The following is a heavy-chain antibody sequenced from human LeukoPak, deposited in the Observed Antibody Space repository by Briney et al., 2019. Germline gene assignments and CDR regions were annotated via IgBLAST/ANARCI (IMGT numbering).Heavy chain of an antibody. CDR1: GYTFTSYY. J-gene: IGHJ4*02. CDR3: ARDWGAPDY. CDR2: INPSGGST. V-gene: IGHV1-46*01. D-gene: IGHD3-16*01. Sequence: ASVKVSCKASGYTFTSYYMHWVRQAPGQGLEWMGIINPSGGSTSYAQKFEGRVTMTRDMSTSTVYMEQSSLRSEDTAVYYWARDWGAPDYWGKGTLVTVSS.